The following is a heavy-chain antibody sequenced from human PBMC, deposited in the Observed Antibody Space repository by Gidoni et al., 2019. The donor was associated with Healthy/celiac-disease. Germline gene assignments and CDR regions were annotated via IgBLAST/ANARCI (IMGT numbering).Heavy chain of an antibody. J-gene: IGHJ4*02. V-gene: IGHV3-30*01. Sequence: QVQLVASGGGVVQPGRSLRLYCAASGFAFSSYAMHWVRQAPGKGLEWVAVISCDGSNKYYADSVKGRFTISRDNSKNTLYLQMNSLRAEDTAVYYCARDPPLDYYDSSGYFHYWGQGTLVTVSS. CDR3: ARDPPLDYYDSSGYFHY. CDR2: ISCDGSNK. D-gene: IGHD3-22*01. CDR1: GFAFSSYA.